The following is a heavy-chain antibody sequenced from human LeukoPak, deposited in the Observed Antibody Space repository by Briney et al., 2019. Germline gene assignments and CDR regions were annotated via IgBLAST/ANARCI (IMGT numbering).Heavy chain of an antibody. CDR3: ARQTWTYDAFDI. CDR2: IYHSGST. V-gene: IGHV4-39*01. Sequence: NPSETLSLTCSVSGGSIISSNYYWGWIRQPPGKGLEWIGNIYHSGSTYYNPSLKGRVTISVDTSKNDFSLKPSSVTAADTAVYYCARQTWTYDAFDIWGQGTMVTVSS. CDR1: GGSIISSNYY. J-gene: IGHJ3*02. D-gene: IGHD3/OR15-3a*01.